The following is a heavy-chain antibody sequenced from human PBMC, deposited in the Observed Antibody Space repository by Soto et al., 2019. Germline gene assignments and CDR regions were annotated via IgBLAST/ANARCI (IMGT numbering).Heavy chain of an antibody. J-gene: IGHJ3*02. CDR2: IKGDGSAK. CDR3: ARDVSTGSSGYYLAALDI. CDR1: GFTFGHYW. Sequence: EVQLVESGGGLVQPGGSLRLSCAASGFTFGHYWMTWVRQAPGKGLEWVANIKGDGSAKSYLDSVRGRFTVSRDNAENSLFLKMNILRAEDTALYYCARDVSTGSSGYYLAALDIWGQGTMVTVS. V-gene: IGHV3-7*05. D-gene: IGHD6-25*01.